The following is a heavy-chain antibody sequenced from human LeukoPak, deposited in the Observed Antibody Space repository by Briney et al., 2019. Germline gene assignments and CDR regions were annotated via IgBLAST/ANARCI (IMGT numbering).Heavy chain of an antibody. CDR2: LYSDGNT. Sequence: GGSLRLSCAASGFTVITNDMTWVRQAPGKGLEWVSVLYSDGNTKYADSVQGRFTISRDDSKNTLYLEMNSLSPDDTAAYYCARGVEPLAANTLAYWGQGTLVTVSS. D-gene: IGHD1-14*01. J-gene: IGHJ4*02. CDR3: ARGVEPLAANTLAY. CDR1: GFTVITND. V-gene: IGHV3-53*01.